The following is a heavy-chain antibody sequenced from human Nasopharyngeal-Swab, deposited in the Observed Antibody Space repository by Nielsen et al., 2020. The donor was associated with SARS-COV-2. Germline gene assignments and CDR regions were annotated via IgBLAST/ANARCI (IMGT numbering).Heavy chain of an antibody. CDR3: ARVPSIAVAGILLPYYYYYMDV. V-gene: IGHV3-48*01. CDR1: GFTFSSYS. D-gene: IGHD6-19*01. J-gene: IGHJ6*03. CDR2: ISSSSSNK. Sequence: GESLKISCAASGFTFSSYSMNWVRQAPGKGLEWVSYISSSSSNKYYADSVKGRFTISRDNAKNSLYLQMNSLRAEDTAVYYCARVPSIAVAGILLPYYYYYMDVWGKGTTVTVSS.